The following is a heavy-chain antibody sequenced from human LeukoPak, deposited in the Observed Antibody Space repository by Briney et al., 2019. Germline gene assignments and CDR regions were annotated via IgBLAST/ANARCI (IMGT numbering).Heavy chain of an antibody. CDR3: ARGPELLWFGELPGGVDY. V-gene: IGHV1-46*01. CDR1: GYSFTSYY. Sequence: GASVKVSCKASGYSFTSYYMHWVRQAPGQGLEWMGIINPSGGSASYAQRFQGRIIMTRDTSTSTIYMDLNSLRSEDTAVYYCARGPELLWFGELPGGVDYWGQGTLVTVSS. CDR2: INPSGGSA. J-gene: IGHJ4*02. D-gene: IGHD3-10*01.